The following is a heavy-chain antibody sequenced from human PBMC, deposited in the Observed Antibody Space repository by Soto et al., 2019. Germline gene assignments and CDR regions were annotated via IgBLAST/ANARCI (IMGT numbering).Heavy chain of an antibody. Sequence: QVKLVQSGAEVKKPGSSVKVSCKASGGTFSSYAISWVRQAPGQGLEWMGGIIPIFGTANYAQKFHGRVTITADESTSTAYMELSSLRSEDTAVYYCARDIAARPDWFDPWVQRTLVTDSS. J-gene: IGHJ5*02. CDR2: IIPIFGTA. D-gene: IGHD6-6*01. CDR1: GGTFSSYA. V-gene: IGHV1-69*01. CDR3: ARDIAARPDWFDP.